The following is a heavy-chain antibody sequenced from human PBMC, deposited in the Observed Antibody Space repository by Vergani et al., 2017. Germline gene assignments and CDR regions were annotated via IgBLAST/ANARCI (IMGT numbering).Heavy chain of an antibody. D-gene: IGHD3-10*01. V-gene: IGHV4-59*01. CDR1: GGSISSYY. Sequence: QVQLQESGPGLVKPSETLSLTCTVPGGSISSYYWSWIRQPPGKGLEWIGYIYYSGSTNYNPSLKSRVTISVDTSKNQFSLKLSSVTAADTAVYYCARATMVRGVKGFDYWGQGTLVTVSS. CDR3: ARATMVRGVKGFDY. CDR2: IYYSGST. J-gene: IGHJ4*02.